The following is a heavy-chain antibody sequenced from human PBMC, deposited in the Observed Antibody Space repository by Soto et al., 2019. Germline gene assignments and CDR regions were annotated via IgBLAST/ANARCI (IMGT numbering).Heavy chain of an antibody. J-gene: IGHJ5*02. CDR3: ARVLGPTLGYCSSTSCYAGWFDP. V-gene: IGHV4-59*01. CDR1: GGSISSYY. Sequence: SETLSLTCTVSGGSISSYYWSWIRQPPGKGLEWIGYIYYSGSTNYNPSLKSRVTISVDTSKNQFSLRLSSVTAADTAVYYCARVLGPTLGYCSSTSCYAGWFDPWGQGTPVTVSS. CDR2: IYYSGST. D-gene: IGHD2-2*01.